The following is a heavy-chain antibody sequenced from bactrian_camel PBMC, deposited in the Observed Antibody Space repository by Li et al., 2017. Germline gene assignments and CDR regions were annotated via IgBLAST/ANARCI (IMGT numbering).Heavy chain of an antibody. D-gene: IGHD3*01. V-gene: IGHV3S40*01. CDR2: LNGAGDNT. CDR1: GFTFSNYD. Sequence: DVQLVESGGGSVQSGRSLRLSCAASGFTFSNYDMIWVRQAPGKGLEWLSALNGAGDNTYYADSVKGRFTISRDNAKNTVFLQMNSLKPEDTAVYYCTKCPSVYTYCSGSWFKHDPRGQGTQVTVS. J-gene: IGHJ4*01.